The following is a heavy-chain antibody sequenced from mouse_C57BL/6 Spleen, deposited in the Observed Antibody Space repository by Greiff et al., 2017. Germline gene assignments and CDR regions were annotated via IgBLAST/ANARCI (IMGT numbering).Heavy chain of an antibody. J-gene: IGHJ4*01. V-gene: IGHV1-26*01. D-gene: IGHD2-4*01. CDR1: GYTFTDYY. CDR3: ARRDYDYDGDAMDY. CDR2: INPNNGGT. Sequence: VQLQQSGPELVKPGASVKISCKASGYTFTDYYMNWVKQSHGKSLEWIGDINPNNGGTSYNQKFKGKATLTVDKSSSTAYMELRSLTSEDSAVYYCARRDYDYDGDAMDYWGQGTSVTVSS.